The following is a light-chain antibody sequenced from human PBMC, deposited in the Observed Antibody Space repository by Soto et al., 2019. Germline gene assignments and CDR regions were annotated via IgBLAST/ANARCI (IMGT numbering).Light chain of an antibody. J-gene: IGLJ1*01. V-gene: IGLV2-14*01. CDR1: SSDVGDYNY. CDR3: SSYTCSSTPYV. Sequence: QSALTQPASVSGSPGQSITISCTGTSSDVGDYNYVSWYQQHPGKAPKLMIYEVSDRPSGVSNRFSGSKSGNTASLTISGLQAEDEADYYCSSYTCSSTPYVFGAGTKVTVL. CDR2: EVS.